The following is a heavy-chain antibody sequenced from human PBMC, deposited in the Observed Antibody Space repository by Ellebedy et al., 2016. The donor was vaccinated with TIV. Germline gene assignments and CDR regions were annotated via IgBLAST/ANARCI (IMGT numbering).Heavy chain of an antibody. V-gene: IGHV3-48*04. CDR3: ARDAGYFDL. CDR1: GFTFSSYS. Sequence: GESLKISCAASGFTFSSYSMNWVRQAPGKGLEWVSYISSSSSAIYYADSVKGRFTISRDNANNSLYLQMNSLRAEDTAVYYCARDAGYFDLWGRGILVTVSS. J-gene: IGHJ2*01. CDR2: ISSSSSAI.